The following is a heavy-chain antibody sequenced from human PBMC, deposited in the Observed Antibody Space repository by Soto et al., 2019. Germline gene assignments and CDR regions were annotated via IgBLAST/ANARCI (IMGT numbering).Heavy chain of an antibody. CDR1: GGSISSAAYC. CDR2: IYDGGTT. D-gene: IGHD7-27*01. J-gene: IGHJ4*02. Sequence: SETLSLTCAVSGGSISSAAYCWSWIRQSPDKGLEWIGHIYDGGTTYSSPSLKGRVTISADTSETQFSLKLNSVSAAGTAVYYCARGPSGDKVDYWGQGIQVTVS. V-gene: IGHV4-30-4*01. CDR3: ARGPSGDKVDY.